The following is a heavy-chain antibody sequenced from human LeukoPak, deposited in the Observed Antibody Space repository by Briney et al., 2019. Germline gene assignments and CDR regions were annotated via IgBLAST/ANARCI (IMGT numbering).Heavy chain of an antibody. CDR3: AKDGDGGSYYVLFDY. CDR1: GFXFSNYA. CDR2: IRGSGGNT. V-gene: IGHV3-23*01. J-gene: IGHJ4*02. D-gene: IGHD1-26*01. Sequence: PGGSLRLSCAASGFXFSNYAMSWVRQAPGKGLKWVSVIRGSGGNTYYADSVKGRFTISRDNSKNALFLQMNSLRAEDTAVYYCAKDGDGGSYYVLFDYWGQGALVTVSS.